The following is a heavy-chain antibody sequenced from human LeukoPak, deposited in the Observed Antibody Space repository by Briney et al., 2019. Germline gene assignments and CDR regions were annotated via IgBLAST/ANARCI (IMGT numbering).Heavy chain of an antibody. CDR1: GFTFSSYS. CDR3: AKGYYDASGYLS. Sequence: GGSLRLSCAASGFTFSSYSMNWVRQAPGKGLEWVSYISSSSSTIYYADSVKGRFTISRDNAKNSLYLQMNSLRAEDTALYYCAKGYYDASGYLSWGQGTLVTVSS. CDR2: ISSSSSTI. J-gene: IGHJ5*02. V-gene: IGHV3-48*01. D-gene: IGHD3-22*01.